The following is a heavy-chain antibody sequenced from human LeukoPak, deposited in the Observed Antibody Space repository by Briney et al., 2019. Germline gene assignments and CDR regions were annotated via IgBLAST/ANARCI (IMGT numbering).Heavy chain of an antibody. D-gene: IGHD3-22*01. J-gene: IGHJ4*02. V-gene: IGHV4-39*01. CDR3: ARHRAPQYYYDSSGYYFDY. Sequence: KTSETLSLTCIVSGGSINNNNYYRDWIRQPPGKGLEWIGSLYYSGSTSYNPSLKSRVTISVDRSKNQLSLNLSSVTAADTAVYHCARHRAPQYYYDSSGYYFDYWGRGTLVTVSS. CDR1: GGSINNNNYY. CDR2: LYYSGST.